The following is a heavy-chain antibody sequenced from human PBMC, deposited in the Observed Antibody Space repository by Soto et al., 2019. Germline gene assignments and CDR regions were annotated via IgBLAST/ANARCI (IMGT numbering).Heavy chain of an antibody. CDR1: GGTFSSYA. V-gene: IGHV1-69*13. CDR3: AGGPVTTPSYYYYYGMDV. Sequence: ASVKVSCKASGGTFSSYAISWVRQAPGQGLEWMGGIIPIFGTANYAQKFQGRVTITADESTSTAYMELSSLRSEDTAVYYCAGGPVTTPSYYYYYGMDVWGQGTTVTVSS. CDR2: IIPIFGTA. D-gene: IGHD4-4*01. J-gene: IGHJ6*02.